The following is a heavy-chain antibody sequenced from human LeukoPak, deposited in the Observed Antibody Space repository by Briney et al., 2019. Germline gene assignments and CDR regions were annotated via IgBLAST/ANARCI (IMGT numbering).Heavy chain of an antibody. CDR3: ARDLRYFDWLFSENYYYYKDV. V-gene: IGHV4-59*11. J-gene: IGHJ6*03. Sequence: PSETLSLTCTVSGGSISSHYWSWIRQPPGKGLEWIGYIYYSGSTNYNPSLKSRVTISVDTSKNQFSLKLSSVTAADTAVYYCARDLRYFDWLFSENYYYYKDVWGKGTTVTVSS. D-gene: IGHD3-9*01. CDR1: GGSISSHY. CDR2: IYYSGST.